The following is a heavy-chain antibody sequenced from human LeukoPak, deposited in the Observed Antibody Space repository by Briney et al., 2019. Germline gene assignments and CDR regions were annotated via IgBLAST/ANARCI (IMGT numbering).Heavy chain of an antibody. CDR2: ISAYDGDT. Sequence: AASVKVSCKASGYTFNSYGFSWVRQAPGQGLEWMGWISAYDGDTNYAQKLQGRVTMTTDTSTSTAYMELRSLRSDDTAVYYCARDHRPYYDSGGFDYWGQGTLVTVSS. V-gene: IGHV1-18*01. CDR1: GYTFNSYG. D-gene: IGHD3-22*01. CDR3: ARDHRPYYDSGGFDY. J-gene: IGHJ4*02.